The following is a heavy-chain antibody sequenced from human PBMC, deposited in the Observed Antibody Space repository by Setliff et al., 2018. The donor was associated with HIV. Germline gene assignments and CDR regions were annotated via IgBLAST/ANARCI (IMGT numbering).Heavy chain of an antibody. CDR3: AREVVVAGVHYYNMDV. CDR1: TYTFSGHS. J-gene: IGHJ6*03. V-gene: IGHV7-4-1*02. D-gene: IGHD2-15*01. CDR2: INTNTGNP. Sequence: ASVKVSCKASTYTFSGHSMNWVRQAPGQGLEWMGWINTNTGNPTYAQGFTGRFVFSLDTSVSTAYLQISSLKAEDTAVYYCAREVVVAGVHYYNMDVWGKGTTVTVSS.